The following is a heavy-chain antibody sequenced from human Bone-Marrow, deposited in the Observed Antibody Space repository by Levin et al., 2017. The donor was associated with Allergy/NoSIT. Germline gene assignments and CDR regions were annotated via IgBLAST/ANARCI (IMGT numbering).Heavy chain of an antibody. D-gene: IGHD2-2*01. V-gene: IGHV3-21*01. Sequence: AGGSLRLSCAASGFTFSSYSMNWVRQAPGKGLEWVSSISSSSSYIYYADSVKGRFTISRDNAKNSLYLQMNSLRAEDTAVYYCARERYCSSTSCYRYKSHQRAFDYWGQGTLVTVSS. CDR3: ARERYCSSTSCYRYKSHQRAFDY. CDR1: GFTFSSYS. CDR2: ISSSSSYI. J-gene: IGHJ4*02.